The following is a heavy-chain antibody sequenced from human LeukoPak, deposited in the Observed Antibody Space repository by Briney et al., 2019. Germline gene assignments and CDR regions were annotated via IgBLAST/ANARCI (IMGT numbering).Heavy chain of an antibody. CDR2: ISAYNGNT. CDR3: ARFFYSGNYYGAFDI. J-gene: IGHJ3*02. V-gene: IGHV1-18*01. Sequence: RAASVKVSCKASGYTFTSYGIIWVRQAPGQGLECIGWISAYNGNTNYAQKLQGRVTMTTDTSTSTAYMELRSLRSDDTAVYYCARFFYSGNYYGAFDIWGQGTMVTVSS. CDR1: GYTFTSYG. D-gene: IGHD1-26*01.